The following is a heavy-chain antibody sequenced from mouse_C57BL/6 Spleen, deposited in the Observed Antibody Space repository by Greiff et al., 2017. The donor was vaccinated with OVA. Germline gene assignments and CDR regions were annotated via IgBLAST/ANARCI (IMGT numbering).Heavy chain of an antibody. V-gene: IGHV1-64*01. CDR1: GYTFTSYW. J-gene: IGHJ1*03. D-gene: IGHD1-1*01. CDR3: AREGYYGSSYRGYFDV. CDR2: IHPNSGST. Sequence: VQLQQPGAELVKPGASVKLSCKASGYTFTSYWMHWVKQRPGQGLEWIGMIHPNSGSTNYNEKFKSKATLTVDKSSSTAYMQLSSLTSEDSAVYYCAREGYYGSSYRGYFDVWGTGTTVTVSS.